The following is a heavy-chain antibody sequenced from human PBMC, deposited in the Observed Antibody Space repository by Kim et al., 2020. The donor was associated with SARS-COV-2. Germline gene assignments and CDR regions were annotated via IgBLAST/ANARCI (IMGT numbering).Heavy chain of an antibody. J-gene: IGHJ4*02. V-gene: IGHV7-4-1*02. CDR1: GHSFTTLN. D-gene: IGHD5-12*01. CDR3: ASGYTGRIDY. Sequence: ASVKVSCKASGHSFTTLNLNWVRQAPGQGLEWMAWISTNTGNPTYAQGFTGRFVFSLDTSVTTAYLQISSLKAEDTAVYFCASGYTGRIDYWGQGTLVTVSS. CDR2: ISTNTGNP.